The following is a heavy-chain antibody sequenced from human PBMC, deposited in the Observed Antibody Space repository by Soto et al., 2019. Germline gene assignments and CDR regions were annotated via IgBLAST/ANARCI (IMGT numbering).Heavy chain of an antibody. CDR2: ISWDGGST. J-gene: IGHJ6*02. CDR3: AKDLYSSSDHYGMDV. V-gene: IGHV3-43*01. CDR1: GFTFDDYT. Sequence: GGSLRLSCAASGFTFDDYTMHWVRQAPGKGLEWVSLISWDGGSTYYADSVKGRFTISRDNSKNSLYLQMNSLRTEDTALYYCAKDLYSSSDHYGMDVWGQGTTVTVSS. D-gene: IGHD6-13*01.